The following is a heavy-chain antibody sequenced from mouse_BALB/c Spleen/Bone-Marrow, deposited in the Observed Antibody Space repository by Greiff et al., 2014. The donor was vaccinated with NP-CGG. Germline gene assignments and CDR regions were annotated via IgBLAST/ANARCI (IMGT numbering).Heavy chain of an antibody. V-gene: IGHV14-3*02. Sequence: EVQVVESGAEPVKPGASVKLSCTASGFNIKDTYMHWVKQRPEQGLEWIGRIDPANGNTKYDPKFQGKATITADTSSNTAYLQLSSLTSEDTAVYYCARYYYGSSYFDYWGQGTTLTVSS. CDR2: IDPANGNT. D-gene: IGHD1-1*01. CDR3: ARYYYGSSYFDY. J-gene: IGHJ2*01. CDR1: GFNIKDTY.